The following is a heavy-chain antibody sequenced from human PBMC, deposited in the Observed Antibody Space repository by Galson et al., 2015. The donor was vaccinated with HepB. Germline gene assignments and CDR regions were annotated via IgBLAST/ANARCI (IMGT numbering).Heavy chain of an antibody. Sequence: SLRLSCAASGFTFSTYSMNWVRQAPGKGLEWVSYISTGSSTIYYADSVKGRFTISRDNAKNSLYLQMNSLRAEDTAVYYCARIDYFDTWGQGTPVTVSS. V-gene: IGHV3-48*04. J-gene: IGHJ4*02. CDR1: GFTFSTYS. CDR3: ARIDYFDT. CDR2: ISTGSSTI.